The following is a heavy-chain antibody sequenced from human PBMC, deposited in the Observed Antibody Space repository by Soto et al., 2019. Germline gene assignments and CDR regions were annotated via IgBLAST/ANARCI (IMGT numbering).Heavy chain of an antibody. CDR1: GGTFSSYA. J-gene: IGHJ1*01. CDR2: IIPIFGTA. Sequence: QVQLVQSGAEVKKPGSSVKVSCKASGGTFSSYAISWVRQAPGQGLEWMGGIIPIFGTANYAQKFQGRVTITADESTSTAYMELSSLRSEDTAVYYCARGGYCTNGVCYSAAEYFQHWGQGTLVTVSS. D-gene: IGHD2-8*01. CDR3: ARGGYCTNGVCYSAAEYFQH. V-gene: IGHV1-69*01.